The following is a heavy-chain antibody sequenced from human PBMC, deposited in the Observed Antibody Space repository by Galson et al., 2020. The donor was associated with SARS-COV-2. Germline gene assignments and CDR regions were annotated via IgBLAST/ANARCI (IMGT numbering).Heavy chain of an antibody. D-gene: IGHD1-1*01. V-gene: IGHV2-5*01. CDR3: AHGSATGRFDH. J-gene: IGHJ4*02. Sequence: VSGPTLVKPTQTLTLTCTVSGFSLTTSGVGVGWLRQPPGKALEWLALIYWNDVKRYSPSLKNRVTIARDTSKKQVVLTMTNMDPVDTATYFCAHGSATGRFDHWGQGSLVTISS. CDR1: GFSLTTSGVG. CDR2: IYWNDVK.